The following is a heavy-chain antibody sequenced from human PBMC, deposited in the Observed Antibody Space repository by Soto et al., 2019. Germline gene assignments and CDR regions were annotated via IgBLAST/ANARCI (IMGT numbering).Heavy chain of an antibody. CDR3: ARDPLILFDFCSGTNAFDI. V-gene: IGHV3-48*01. CDR2: IISSSSTI. D-gene: IGHD3-3*01. Sequence: EVQLVESGGGLVQPGGSLRLSCAASGFTFSSYSMNWVRQAPGKGLEWVSYIISSSSTIYYADSVKGRFTISRDNAKNSLCLKMISLRAEDTAVYYCARDPLILFDFCSGTNAFDIWGQGTMVTVSS. J-gene: IGHJ3*02. CDR1: GFTFSSYS.